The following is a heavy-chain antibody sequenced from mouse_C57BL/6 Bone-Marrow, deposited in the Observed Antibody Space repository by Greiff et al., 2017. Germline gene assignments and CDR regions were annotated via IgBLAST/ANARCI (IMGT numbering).Heavy chain of an antibody. CDR1: GYTFTDYE. CDR2: LDPETGGT. Sequence: QVQLQQSGAELVRPGASVTLSCKASGYTFTDYEMHWVKQTPVHGLEWIGALDPETGGTAYNQKFKGKAILTADKSSSTAYMELRSLTSEDSAVYYCTRNDDNNSPFDYGGQGTTLTVSS. V-gene: IGHV1-15*01. J-gene: IGHJ2*01. D-gene: IGHD2-5*01. CDR3: TRNDDNNSPFDY.